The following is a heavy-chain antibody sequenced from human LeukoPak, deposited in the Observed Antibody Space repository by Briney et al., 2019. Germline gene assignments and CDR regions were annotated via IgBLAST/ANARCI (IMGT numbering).Heavy chain of an antibody. D-gene: IGHD3-16*01. V-gene: IGHV4-38-2*01. CDR1: GYSIRSGYY. CDR2: IYYSGST. J-gene: IGHJ4*02. CDR3: ARRSCRGRGVYFDY. Sequence: SEALSLTCADSGYSIRSGYYWGWLGPPPGKGLAGIGYIYYSGSTNYNHSLKSRVTISVDTPKKQLFLQQSSVCAPGTPGYYCARRSCRGRGVYFDYWGQGTLVTVSS.